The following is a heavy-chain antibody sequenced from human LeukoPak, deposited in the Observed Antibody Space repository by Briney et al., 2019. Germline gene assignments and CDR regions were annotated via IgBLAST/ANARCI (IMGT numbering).Heavy chain of an antibody. CDR2: IYSGGST. Sequence: PGGSLRLSCAASGFTVSSNYMSWVRQAPGKGLEWVSVIYSGGSTYYADSVKGRFTISRDNSKNTLYLQMSSLRAEDTAVYYCARKWLRSYFDYWGQGTLVTVSS. CDR1: GFTVSSNY. J-gene: IGHJ4*02. D-gene: IGHD5-12*01. V-gene: IGHV3-53*01. CDR3: ARKWLRSYFDY.